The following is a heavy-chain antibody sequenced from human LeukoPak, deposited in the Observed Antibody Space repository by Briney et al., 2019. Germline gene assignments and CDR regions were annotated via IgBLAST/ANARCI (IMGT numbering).Heavy chain of an antibody. Sequence: ASVKVSCKASGYTFTRYGISWVRQAPGQGLEWMGWISAYNGNTNYAQELQGRVTMTTDTSTSTAYMELRSLRSDDTAVYYCARGWELLSAFDYWGQGTLVTVSS. J-gene: IGHJ4*02. CDR3: ARGWELLSAFDY. CDR1: GYTFTRYG. CDR2: ISAYNGNT. V-gene: IGHV1-18*01. D-gene: IGHD1-26*01.